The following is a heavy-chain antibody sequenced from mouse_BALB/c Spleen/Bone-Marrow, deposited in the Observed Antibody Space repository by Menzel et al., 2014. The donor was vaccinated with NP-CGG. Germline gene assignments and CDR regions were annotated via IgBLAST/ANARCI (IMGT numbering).Heavy chain of an antibody. CDR2: INPDSSTI. CDR1: VFDFSRFW. CDR3: ARLNYYGNLFV. V-gene: IGHV4-1*02. Sequence: DVQLVESGGGLVQPGGSLKLSCAASVFDFSRFWMSWVRQAPGKGLEWIGEINPDSSTINYTPSLKDKFIISRDNAKNTLYLQMSKVRSEDTALYYCARLNYYGNLFVWGAGTTVTVSS. J-gene: IGHJ1*01. D-gene: IGHD1-1*01.